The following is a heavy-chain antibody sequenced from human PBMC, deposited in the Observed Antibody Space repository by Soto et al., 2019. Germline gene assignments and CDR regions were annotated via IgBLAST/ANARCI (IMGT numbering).Heavy chain of an antibody. J-gene: IGHJ4*02. CDR1: GASIAGSSY. CDR3: ARGMTPPGAPAWYYFDS. V-gene: IGHV4-4*07. CDR2: FSLSGTT. D-gene: IGHD2-8*02. Sequence: SETLSLTCSVSGASIAGSSYWSWIRQPAGKGLEWIGRFSLSGTTNYSPSLRGRVTMSADVSKNQFSLRLTSVTAADTALYYCARGMTPPGAPAWYYFDSWGQGTLVTVSS.